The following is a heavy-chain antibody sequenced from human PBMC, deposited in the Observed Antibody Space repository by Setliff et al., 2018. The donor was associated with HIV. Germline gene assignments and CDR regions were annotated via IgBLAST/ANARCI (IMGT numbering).Heavy chain of an antibody. V-gene: IGHV4-59*08. D-gene: IGHD3-9*01. Sequence: SETLSLTCTVSGGSISSYYWSWIRQPPGRGLEWIGYIYYSGSTNYNPSLKSRVTISVDTSKNQFSLKLSSVTAADTAVYYCASHQHNFTGYYYYYYYMAVWGRGTMVTVSS. CDR1: GGSISSYY. CDR2: IYYSGST. CDR3: ASHQHNFTGYYYYYYYMAV. J-gene: IGHJ6*03.